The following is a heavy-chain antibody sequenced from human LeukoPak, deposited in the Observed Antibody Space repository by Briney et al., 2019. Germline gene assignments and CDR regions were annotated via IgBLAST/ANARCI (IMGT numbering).Heavy chain of an antibody. J-gene: IGHJ5*02. CDR3: ARGNLITIFGVVIPSNWFDP. V-gene: IGHV1-8*01. D-gene: IGHD3-3*01. Sequence: ASVKVSCKASGYTFTSYDINWVRQATGQGLEWMGWMNPNSGNTGYAQKFQGRVTMTRNTSISTAYMELSSLRSEDTAVYYCARGNLITIFGVVIPSNWFDPWGQGTLVTVSS. CDR2: MNPNSGNT. CDR1: GYTFTSYD.